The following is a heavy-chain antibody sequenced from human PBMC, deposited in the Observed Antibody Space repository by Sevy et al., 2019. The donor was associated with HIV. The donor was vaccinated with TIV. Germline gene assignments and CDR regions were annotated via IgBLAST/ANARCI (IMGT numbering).Heavy chain of an antibody. D-gene: IGHD1-26*01. CDR2: SRNKANSYTT. J-gene: IGHJ4*02. CDR1: GFTFSDYY. Sequence: GGSLRFSCAASGFTFSDYYMDWVRQAPGKGLEWVGRSRNKANSYTTEYAASVKGRFTISRDDSKNSLYLQMNGLKTEDTAVYYCASRVGMTGYWGQGTLVTVSS. CDR3: ASRVGMTGY. V-gene: IGHV3-72*01.